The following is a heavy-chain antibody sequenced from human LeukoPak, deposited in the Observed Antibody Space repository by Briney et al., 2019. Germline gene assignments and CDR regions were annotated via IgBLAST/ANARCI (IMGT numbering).Heavy chain of an antibody. Sequence: GGSLRLSCAASGFTVSSNSMSWARQAPGKGLEWVSVIYSGGSTYYADSVKGRFTISRDNPKNTLFLQMNSLRAEDTAVYYCAIAGYSSSWYGLGYWGQGTLVTVSS. V-gene: IGHV3-53*01. D-gene: IGHD6-13*01. J-gene: IGHJ4*02. CDR2: IYSGGST. CDR1: GFTVSSNS. CDR3: AIAGYSSSWYGLGY.